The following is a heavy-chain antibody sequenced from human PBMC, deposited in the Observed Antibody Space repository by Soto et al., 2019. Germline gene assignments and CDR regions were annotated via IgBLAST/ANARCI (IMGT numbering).Heavy chain of an antibody. V-gene: IGHV3-23*01. Sequence: GGSLRLSCAASGLTFSRYAMNWVRQAPGKGLEWVSVISGSGGTRYYADSVKGRFTISRDSSKGILYLQMNSLRADDTAVYYCAKVPYPVVVVPAANGMDVWGQGTTVTVSS. CDR1: GLTFSRYA. CDR2: ISGSGGTR. J-gene: IGHJ6*02. CDR3: AKVPYPVVVVPAANGMDV. D-gene: IGHD2-2*01.